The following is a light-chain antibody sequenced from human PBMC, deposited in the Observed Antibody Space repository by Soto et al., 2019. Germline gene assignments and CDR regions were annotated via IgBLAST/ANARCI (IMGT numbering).Light chain of an antibody. CDR1: QSVSSN. CDR3: QQYNNWRGT. V-gene: IGKV3-15*01. J-gene: IGKJ1*01. Sequence: EIVMTQSPATLSVSPGERATLSCRASQSVSSNLAWYQQKPGQAPRLLIYGASTRATGIPARFSGSRSGTEFTLTISSLQSEDFAAYYCQQYNNWRGTFGQGTKVEIK. CDR2: GAS.